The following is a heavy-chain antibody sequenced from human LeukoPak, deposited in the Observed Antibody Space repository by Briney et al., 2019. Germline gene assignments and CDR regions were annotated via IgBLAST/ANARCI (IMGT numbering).Heavy chain of an antibody. Sequence: PGGSLRLSCAASGFTFRTYGMNWVRQAPGEGLVWVSCINNDGSSTNYADSVKGRFTISRDNSKNTVYLQMDSLRTEDTAVYYCVRGEGHDSWGQGTLITVSS. J-gene: IGHJ4*02. CDR2: INNDGSST. V-gene: IGHV3-74*01. CDR3: VRGEGHDS. D-gene: IGHD1-26*01. CDR1: GFTFRTYG.